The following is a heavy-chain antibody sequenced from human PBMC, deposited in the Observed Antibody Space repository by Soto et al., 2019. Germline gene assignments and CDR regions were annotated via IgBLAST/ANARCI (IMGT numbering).Heavy chain of an antibody. Sequence: QVHLQQWGAGLLKPSETLSLTCAVYGGSFSGYSWSWIRQPPGKGLEWIGEINHSGSTNFNPSLKSRLTISVGTSKNQFSLKLTSVTAADTAVYYCAAHLKTTVTTYWYFDLWGRGTLVTVSS. D-gene: IGHD4-17*01. CDR3: AAHLKTTVTTYWYFDL. V-gene: IGHV4-34*01. CDR1: GGSFSGYS. CDR2: INHSGST. J-gene: IGHJ2*01.